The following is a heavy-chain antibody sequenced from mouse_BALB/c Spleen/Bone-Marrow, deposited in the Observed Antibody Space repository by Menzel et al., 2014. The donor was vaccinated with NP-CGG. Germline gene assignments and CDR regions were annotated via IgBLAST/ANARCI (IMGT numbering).Heavy chain of an antibody. J-gene: IGHJ2*01. Sequence: VQLQQSGAELVRPGVSMKISCKGSGYRFTDYAMHWVRQSHAKSIEWIGVISTSYGDASYNQKFKGKATLTVDKSSSTAYMELARLTSEDAAIYYCARELIYYYGSTLDDWCQGTTRTGSS. CDR1: GYRFTDYA. D-gene: IGHD1-1*01. CDR2: ISTSYGDA. CDR3: ARELIYYYGSTLDD. V-gene: IGHV1S137*01.